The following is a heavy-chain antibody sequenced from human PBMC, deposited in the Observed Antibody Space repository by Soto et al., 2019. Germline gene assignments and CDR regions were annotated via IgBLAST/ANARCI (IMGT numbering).Heavy chain of an antibody. Sequence: PSETLSLTCTVSGGSISSYYWSWIRQPPGKGLEWIGYIYYSGSTNYNPSLKSRVTISVDTSKNQFSLKLSSVTAADTAVYYCAGRKEGFFDYWGQGTLVTVSS. CDR3: AGRKEGFFDY. CDR2: IYYSGST. V-gene: IGHV4-59*08. J-gene: IGHJ4*02. CDR1: GGSISSYY.